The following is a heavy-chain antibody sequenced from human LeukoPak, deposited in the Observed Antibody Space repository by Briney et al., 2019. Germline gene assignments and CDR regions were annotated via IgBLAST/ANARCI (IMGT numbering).Heavy chain of an antibody. CDR1: GFTFSSYG. J-gene: IGHJ5*02. D-gene: IGHD3-10*01. V-gene: IGHV3-30*02. CDR2: IRYDGSNK. CDR3: AKAYLREVRGVTLYNWFDP. Sequence: GGSLRLSCAASGFTFSSYGMHWVRQAPGKGLEWVAFIRYDGSNKYYADSVKGRFTISRDNSKNTLYLQMNSLRAEDTAVYYCAKAYLREVRGVTLYNWFDPWGQGTLVTVSS.